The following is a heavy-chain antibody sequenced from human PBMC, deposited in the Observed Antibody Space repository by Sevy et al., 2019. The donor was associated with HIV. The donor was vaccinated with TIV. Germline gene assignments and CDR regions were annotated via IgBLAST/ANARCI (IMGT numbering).Heavy chain of an antibody. J-gene: IGHJ3*02. CDR3: ARDPLDRYSYGYGRGGAFDI. CDR1: GFTFSSYA. Sequence: GGSLRLSCAASGFTFSSYAMHWVRQAPGKGLEWVAVISYDGSNKYYADSVKGRFTISRDNSKNTLYLQMNSLRAEDTAVYYCARDPLDRYSYGYGRGGAFDIRGQGTMVTVSS. D-gene: IGHD5-18*01. V-gene: IGHV3-30-3*01. CDR2: ISYDGSNK.